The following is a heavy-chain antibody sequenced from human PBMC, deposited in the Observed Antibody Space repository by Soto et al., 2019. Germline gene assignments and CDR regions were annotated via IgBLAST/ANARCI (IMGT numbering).Heavy chain of an antibody. CDR2: IVVGSGNT. CDR1: GFTFTSSA. Sequence: QMQLVQSGPEVKKPGTSVKVSCKASGFTFTSSAVQWVRQARGQRLEWIGWIVVGSGNTNYAQKFQERVTITRDMSTSTACMELSSLRSEDTAVYYCAAESSGSTLGDIWGQGTMVTVSS. J-gene: IGHJ3*02. CDR3: AAESSGSTLGDI. V-gene: IGHV1-58*01. D-gene: IGHD1-26*01.